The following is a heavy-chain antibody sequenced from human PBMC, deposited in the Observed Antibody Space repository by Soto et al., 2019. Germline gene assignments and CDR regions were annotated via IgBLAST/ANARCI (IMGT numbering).Heavy chain of an antibody. CDR2: INHSGST. CDR1: GGSFSGYY. J-gene: IGHJ4*02. V-gene: IGHV4-34*01. CDR3: ASYSSSFDY. Sequence: ETLSLTCAVYGGSFSGYYWSWIRQPPGKGLEWIGEINHSGSTNYNPSLKSRVTISVDTSKNQFSLKLSSVTAADTAVYYCASYSSSFDYWGQGTLVTVSS. D-gene: IGHD6-6*01.